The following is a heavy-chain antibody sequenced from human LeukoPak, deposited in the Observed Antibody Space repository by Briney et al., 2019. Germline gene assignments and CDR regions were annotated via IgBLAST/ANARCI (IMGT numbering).Heavy chain of an antibody. D-gene: IGHD3-9*01. V-gene: IGHV1-18*01. CDR2: ISAYNGNT. CDR3: ARVVNFDWSLLPP. J-gene: IGHJ5*02. CDR1: GYTFTSYG. Sequence: ASVKVSCKASGYTFTSYGISWVRQAPGQGLEWMEWISAYNGNTNYAQKLQGRVTMTTDTSTSTACMELRSLRSDDTAVYYCARVVNFDWSLLPPWGQGTLVTVSS.